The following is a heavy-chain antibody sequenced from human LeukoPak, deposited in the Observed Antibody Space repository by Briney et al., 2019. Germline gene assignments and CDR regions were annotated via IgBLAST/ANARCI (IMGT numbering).Heavy chain of an antibody. CDR1: GGSFSGYY. V-gene: IGHV4-34*01. J-gene: IGHJ4*02. D-gene: IGHD3-3*01. CDR3: ARVKRFQGMLDY. Sequence: SETLSLTCAVYGGSFSGYYWSWIRQPPGKGLEWIGEINHSGSTNYNPSLKSRVTISVDTSKNQFSLKLSSVTAADTAVYYCARVKRFQGMLDYWGQGTLVTVSS. CDR2: INHSGST.